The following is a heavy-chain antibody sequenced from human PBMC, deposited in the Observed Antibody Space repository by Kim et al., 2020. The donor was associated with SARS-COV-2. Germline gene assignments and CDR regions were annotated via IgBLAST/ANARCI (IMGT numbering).Heavy chain of an antibody. D-gene: IGHD2-2*01. J-gene: IGHJ2*01. V-gene: IGHV4-34*01. Sequence: SETLSLTCAVYGGSFSGYYWSWIRQPPGKGLEWIGEINHSGSTNYNPSLKSRVTISVDTSKNQFSLKLSSVTAADTAVYYCARSPGGVPAAKRYFDLWGRGTLVTVSS. CDR1: GGSFSGYY. CDR3: ARSPGGVPAAKRYFDL. CDR2: INHSGST.